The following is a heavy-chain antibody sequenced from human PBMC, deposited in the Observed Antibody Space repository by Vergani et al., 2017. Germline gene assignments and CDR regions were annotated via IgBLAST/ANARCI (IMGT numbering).Heavy chain of an antibody. CDR1: GGSISSYY. CDR3: ARDGAAAGNYYGMDV. V-gene: IGHV4-59*12. D-gene: IGHD6-13*01. CDR2: IYYSGST. Sequence: QVQLQESGPGLVKPSETLSLTCTVSGGSISSYYWSWIRQPPGKGLEWIGYIYYSGSTNYNPSLKSRVTISVDTSKNQFSLKLSSVTAADTAVYYCARDGAAAGNYYGMDVWGQGTTVTVSS. J-gene: IGHJ6*02.